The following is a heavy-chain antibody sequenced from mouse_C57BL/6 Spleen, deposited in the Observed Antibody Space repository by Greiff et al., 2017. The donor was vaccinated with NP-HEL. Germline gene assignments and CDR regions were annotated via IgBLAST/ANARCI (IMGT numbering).Heavy chain of an antibody. CDR2: IDPSGSYT. CDR3: ARYFLLSYYAMDY. Sequence: QVQLQQPGSDLVRPGGEGKVGGKVVGCTVTSDWSHWVRLVPGQGLEWIGVIDPSGSYTNYNQKFKGKATLTVDTSSSTAYMQLSSLTSEDSAVYYCARYFLLSYYAMDYWGQGTSVTVSS. V-gene: IGHV1-59*01. CDR1: GCTVTSDW. J-gene: IGHJ4*01.